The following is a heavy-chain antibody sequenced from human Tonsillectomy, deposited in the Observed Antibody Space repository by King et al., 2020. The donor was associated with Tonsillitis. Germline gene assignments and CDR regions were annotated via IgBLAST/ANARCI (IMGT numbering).Heavy chain of an antibody. Sequence: EVQLVESGGGLVKPGGSLRLSCAASGFTFSSYNMNWVRQAPGKGLEWVSSISGSSSSIYYADSVKGRFTISRDNAKNSLYLQMNYLRAEDTAVYYCARDVGVDYSDYFLNPDTTKYFHHWGQGTLVTVSS. CDR2: ISGSSSSI. D-gene: IGHD4-11*01. J-gene: IGHJ1*01. V-gene: IGHV3-21*01. CDR1: GFTFSSYN. CDR3: ARDVGVDYSDYFLNPDTTKYFHH.